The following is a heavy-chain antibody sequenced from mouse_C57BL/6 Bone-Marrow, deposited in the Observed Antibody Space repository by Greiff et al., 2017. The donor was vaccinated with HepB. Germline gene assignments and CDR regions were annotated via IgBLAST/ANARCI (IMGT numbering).Heavy chain of an antibody. D-gene: IGHD1-1*01. J-gene: IGHJ4*01. CDR2: ISYDGSN. Sequence: VQLQQSGPGLVKPSQSLSLTCSVTGYSITSGYYWNWIRQFPGNKLEWMGYISYDGSNNYNPSLKNRISITRDTSKNQFFLKLNSVTTEDTATYYCARGIFSYGSSYDYAMDYWGQGTSVTVSS. CDR1: GYSITSGYY. CDR3: ARGIFSYGSSYDYAMDY. V-gene: IGHV3-6*01.